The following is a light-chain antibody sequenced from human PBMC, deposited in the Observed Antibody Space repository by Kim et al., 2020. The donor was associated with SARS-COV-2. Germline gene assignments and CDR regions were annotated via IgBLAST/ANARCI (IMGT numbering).Light chain of an antibody. J-gene: IGLJ1*01. Sequence: SVSPGQTASITCSGDKLGDKYACWYQQKPGQSPVLVIYQDSKRPSGIPEQFSGSNSGNTATLTISGTQAMDEADYYCQAWDSSTYVFGTGTKVTVL. CDR3: QAWDSSTYV. V-gene: IGLV3-1*01. CDR2: QDS. CDR1: KLGDKY.